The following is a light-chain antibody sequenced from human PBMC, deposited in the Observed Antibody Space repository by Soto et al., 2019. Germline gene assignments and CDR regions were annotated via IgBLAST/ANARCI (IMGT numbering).Light chain of an antibody. J-gene: IGKJ3*01. CDR3: QHYDNFPIT. Sequence: DIQMTQSPSSLSASVGDRVTITCQASQHISHYLNWYQQKPGEAPKLLIYDASNLKTGVPSRFSGGGSWTQFTFTSNSLQPEDIAVYYCQHYDNFPITFGPGTKVDIK. CDR1: QHISHY. CDR2: DAS. V-gene: IGKV1-33*01.